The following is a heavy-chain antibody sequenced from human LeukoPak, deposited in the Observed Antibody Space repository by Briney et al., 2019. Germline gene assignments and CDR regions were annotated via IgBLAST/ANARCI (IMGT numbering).Heavy chain of an antibody. CDR3: ARDRVGATDVAY. D-gene: IGHD1-26*01. V-gene: IGHV1-69*04. Sequence: SVKVSCKASGGTFSSYAISWVRQAPGQGLELMGRIIPILGIANYAQKFQGRVTITADKSTSTAYMELSSLSSEATAVYYCARDRVGATDVAYWGQGTLVTVSS. CDR1: GGTFSSYA. CDR2: IIPILGIA. J-gene: IGHJ4*02.